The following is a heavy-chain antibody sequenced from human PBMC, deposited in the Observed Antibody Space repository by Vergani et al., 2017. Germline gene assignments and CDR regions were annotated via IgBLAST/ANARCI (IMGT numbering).Heavy chain of an antibody. Sequence: QVQLQESGPGLVKPSETLSLTCTVSGGSISSYYWSWIRQPPGQGLEWIGYIYYSGSTNYNPALKSRVTISVDTSKNQFSLKLSSVTAADTAVYYCARQDYDLKFSYYYYYMDVWGKGTTVTVS. CDR1: GGSISSYY. J-gene: IGHJ6*03. CDR3: ARQDYDLKFSYYYYYMDV. D-gene: IGHD3-3*01. V-gene: IGHV4-59*01. CDR2: IYYSGST.